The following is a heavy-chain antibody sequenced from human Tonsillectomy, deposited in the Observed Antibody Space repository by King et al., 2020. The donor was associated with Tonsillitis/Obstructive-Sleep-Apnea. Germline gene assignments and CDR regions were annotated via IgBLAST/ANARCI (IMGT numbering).Heavy chain of an antibody. CDR2: IFSNDEK. V-gene: IGHV2-26*01. Sequence: VTLKESGPVLVKPTETLTLTCTVSGFSLSNARMGVSWIRQPPGKALEWLAHIFSNDEKSYSTSLKSRLIISKDTSKSQVVLTMTNMDPVDTATYYCARITAIFGVVKARYYMDVWGKGTTVTVSS. J-gene: IGHJ6*03. CDR1: GFSLSNARMG. CDR3: ARITAIFGVVKARYYMDV. D-gene: IGHD3-3*01.